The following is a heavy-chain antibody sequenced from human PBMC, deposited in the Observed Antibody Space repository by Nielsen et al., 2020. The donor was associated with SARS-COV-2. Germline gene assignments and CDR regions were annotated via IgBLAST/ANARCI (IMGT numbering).Heavy chain of an antibody. CDR3: ARSRGGCSSTSCHRQYYMDV. J-gene: IGHJ6*03. CDR1: GGSFSGYY. Sequence: SDTLSLTCAVYGGSFSGYYWSWIRQPPGKGLDWFGEINHIGSTNYNPSLKSRVTISVDTSKNQFSLKLSSVTAADTAVYYCARSRGGCSSTSCHRQYYMDVWGKGTTVTVSS. D-gene: IGHD2-2*01. V-gene: IGHV4-34*01. CDR2: INHIGST.